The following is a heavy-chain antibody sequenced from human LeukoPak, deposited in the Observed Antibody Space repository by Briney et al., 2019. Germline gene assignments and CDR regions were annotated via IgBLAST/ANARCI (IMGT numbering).Heavy chain of an antibody. Sequence: GGSLILSCAASGFTFSSFWMSWVRQAPGKGLEWVANINQDGSEKSSAASVKGRFSISRDNAKNSLYLQMNSLRAEDTAVYYCARDFGSNGDFHAFDIWGQGTMVTVSS. D-gene: IGHD4-17*01. CDR3: ARDFGSNGDFHAFDI. J-gene: IGHJ3*02. CDR2: INQDGSEK. V-gene: IGHV3-7*01. CDR1: GFTFSSFW.